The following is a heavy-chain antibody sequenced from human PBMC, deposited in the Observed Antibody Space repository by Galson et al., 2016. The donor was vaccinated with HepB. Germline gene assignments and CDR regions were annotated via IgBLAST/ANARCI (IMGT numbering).Heavy chain of an antibody. J-gene: IGHJ6*02. V-gene: IGHV1-69*10. CDR2: IIPVIGIA. Sequence: SVKVSCKASGGTFNNDAISWVRQAPGQGLEWVGGIIPVIGIANYAQKFQGRVTIIADKSTSTAYMDLRSLKSEDTAVYYCAREAPLDYGDYVFSSMDVWGQGTPVTVS. CDR3: AREAPLDYGDYVFSSMDV. D-gene: IGHD4-17*01. CDR1: GGTFNNDA.